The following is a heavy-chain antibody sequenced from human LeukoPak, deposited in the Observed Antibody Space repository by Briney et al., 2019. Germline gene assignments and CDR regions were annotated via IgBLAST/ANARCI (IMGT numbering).Heavy chain of an antibody. Sequence: PGGSLRLSCAASGFTFSSYAMSWVRQAPGKGLEWVSDISGSGGSTYYADSVKGRFTISRDNSKNTLHLQMNSLRAEDTAVYYCAKDLGTYGGDSELGYWGQGTLVTISS. J-gene: IGHJ4*02. CDR3: AKDLGTYGGDSELGY. CDR2: ISGSGGST. CDR1: GFTFSSYA. V-gene: IGHV3-23*01. D-gene: IGHD4-23*01.